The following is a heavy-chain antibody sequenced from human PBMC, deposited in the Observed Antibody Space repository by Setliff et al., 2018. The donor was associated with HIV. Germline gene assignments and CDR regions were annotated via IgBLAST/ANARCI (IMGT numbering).Heavy chain of an antibody. D-gene: IGHD5-18*01. CDR3: GRLSDTAMASFDS. V-gene: IGHV4-4*08. CDR1: GVSISSYH. CDR2: IYKSGSA. J-gene: IGHJ4*02. Sequence: PSETLSLTCRVSGVSISSYHWSWIRQPPGKGLEWIGHIYKSGSANYSPSLKGRVTISADTSRNQFSLKLTSVTAADTAIYYCGRLSDTAMASFDSWGQGTLVTVSS.